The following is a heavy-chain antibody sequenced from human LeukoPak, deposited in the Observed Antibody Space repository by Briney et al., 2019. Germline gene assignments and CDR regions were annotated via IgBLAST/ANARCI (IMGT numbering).Heavy chain of an antibody. Sequence: SETLSLTCTVSGGSISSYYWSWIRQPPGKGLEWIGYIYYSGSANYNPSLKSRVTISVDTSKNQFSLKLSSVTAADTAVYYCARRAFSSGYYYFDYWGQGTLVTVSS. CDR3: ARRAFSSGYYYFDY. CDR2: IYYSGSA. J-gene: IGHJ4*02. CDR1: GGSISSYY. V-gene: IGHV4-59*08. D-gene: IGHD3-22*01.